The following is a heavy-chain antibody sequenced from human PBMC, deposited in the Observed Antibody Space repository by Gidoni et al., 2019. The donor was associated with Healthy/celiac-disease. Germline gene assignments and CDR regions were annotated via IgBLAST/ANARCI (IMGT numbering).Heavy chain of an antibody. D-gene: IGHD3-3*01. J-gene: IGHJ5*02. CDR2: IYYSGST. CDR3: ARDQGYDFWSGYLNWFDP. CDR1: GGSISSGDYY. V-gene: IGHV4-30-4*01. Sequence: QVQLQESGPGLVKPSQTLSLTCTVSGGSISSGDYYWSWIRQPPGKGLAWIGYIYYSGSTYYKPSLKSRVTISVDTSKNQFSLKLSSVTAADTAVYYCARDQGYDFWSGYLNWFDPWGQGTLVTVSS.